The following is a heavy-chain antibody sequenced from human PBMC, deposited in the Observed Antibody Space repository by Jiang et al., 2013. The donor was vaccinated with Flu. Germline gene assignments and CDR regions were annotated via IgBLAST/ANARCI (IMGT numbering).Heavy chain of an antibody. CDR3: TSGTVTTPYYYYGLDV. Sequence: QLVESGGGLVRPGGSLRLSCAASGLTLSSYAVNWVRQAPGKGLEWVSGISGSGDKTYYADSVKGRFTISRDNSKNTLDLRMNSLRAEDTAVYYCTSGTVTTPYYYYGLDVRGQGTTVTVSS. CDR2: ISGSGDKT. D-gene: IGHD4-17*01. V-gene: IGHV3-23*04. CDR1: GLTLSSYA. J-gene: IGHJ6*02.